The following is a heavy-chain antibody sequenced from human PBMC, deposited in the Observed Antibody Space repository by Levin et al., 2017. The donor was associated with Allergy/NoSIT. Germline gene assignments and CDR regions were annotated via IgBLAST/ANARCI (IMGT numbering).Heavy chain of an antibody. Sequence: SETLSLTCAVYGGSFSGYYWTWIRQPPGKGLEWIGEINHSGSTNYSPSLKSRVTISVDTSKNQFSLRLSSVNAADTALYYCARSGQMRQYSSGWWPSFYFDFWGHGSLVTVSS. CDR3: ARSGQMRQYSSGWWPSFYFDF. D-gene: IGHD6-19*01. CDR2: INHSGST. V-gene: IGHV4-34*01. CDR1: GGSFSGYY. J-gene: IGHJ4*01.